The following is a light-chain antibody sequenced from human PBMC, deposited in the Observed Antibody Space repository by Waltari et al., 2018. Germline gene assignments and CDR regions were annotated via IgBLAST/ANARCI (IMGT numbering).Light chain of an antibody. V-gene: IGKV3-11*01. CDR1: ESVSNY. Sequence: EIVLTQPPVTMSLAAGERAPLFCRPSESVSNYLAWYQQKPGQSPTLLIYDTSKRATGIPGRFSGSGYGTDFTLTINNLEAEDFALYYCQQGVILPLTFGGGTKLEIK. CDR2: DTS. J-gene: IGKJ4*01. CDR3: QQGVILPLT.